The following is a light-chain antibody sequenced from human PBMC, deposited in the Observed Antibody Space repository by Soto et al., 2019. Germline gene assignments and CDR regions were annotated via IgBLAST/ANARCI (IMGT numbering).Light chain of an antibody. CDR3: QSYDSSLSGRPYV. CDR2: GNS. Sequence: QPVLTQPPSVSGAPGQRVTISCTGSSSNIGAGYDVHWYQQLPGTAPKLLIYGNSNRPSGVPDRFSGSKSGTSASLAITGLQAEDEADYYCQSYDSSLSGRPYVFGTGTKVTVL. V-gene: IGLV1-40*01. J-gene: IGLJ1*01. CDR1: SSNIGAGYD.